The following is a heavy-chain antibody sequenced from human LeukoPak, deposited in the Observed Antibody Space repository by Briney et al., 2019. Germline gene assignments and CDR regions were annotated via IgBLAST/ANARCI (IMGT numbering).Heavy chain of an antibody. CDR2: ISSSSTYI. D-gene: IGHD6-19*01. CDR1: GFSFSDYS. V-gene: IGHV3-21*01. Sequence: GGSLRLSCAASGFSFSDYSMTWVRRAPGKGLEWVSSISSSSTYIHYADSVKGRFTISRDNSKNTLYLQMNSLRAEDTAVYHCAKDWGSGWFLGAFDIWGQGTMVTVSS. CDR3: AKDWGSGWFLGAFDI. J-gene: IGHJ3*02.